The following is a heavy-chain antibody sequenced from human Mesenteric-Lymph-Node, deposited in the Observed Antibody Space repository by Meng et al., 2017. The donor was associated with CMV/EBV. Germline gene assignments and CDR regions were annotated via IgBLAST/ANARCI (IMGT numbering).Heavy chain of an antibody. CDR2: ISGSGVST. CDR3: AKSHMSIAVAGLFDY. J-gene: IGHJ4*02. CDR1: GFTFSSYP. Sequence: GESLKISCAASGFTFSSYPMSWVRQAPGKGLEWVSGISGSGVSTYYADSVKGRFTISRDNSKNTLYLQMNSLRAGDTALYYCAKSHMSIAVAGLFDYWGQGTLVTVSS. D-gene: IGHD6-19*01. V-gene: IGHV3-23*01.